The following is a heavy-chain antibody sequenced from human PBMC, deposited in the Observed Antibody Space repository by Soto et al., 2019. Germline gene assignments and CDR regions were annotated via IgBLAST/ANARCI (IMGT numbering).Heavy chain of an antibody. Sequence: GGSLRLSCAASGFTFSSYGMHWVRQAPGKGLEWVAVIWYDGSNKYYADSVKGRFTISRDNSKNTLYLQMNSLRAEDTAVYYCARATTPHGGYGVYYGMDVWGQGTTVTVSS. CDR3: ARATTPHGGYGVYYGMDV. J-gene: IGHJ6*02. D-gene: IGHD5-12*01. CDR2: IWYDGSNK. CDR1: GFTFSSYG. V-gene: IGHV3-33*01.